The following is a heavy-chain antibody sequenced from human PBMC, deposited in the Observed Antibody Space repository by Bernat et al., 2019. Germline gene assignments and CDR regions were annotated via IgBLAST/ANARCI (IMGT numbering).Heavy chain of an antibody. V-gene: IGHV4-39*01. CDR1: GGSISSTTYY. Sequence: QLQLQESGPGLVNPSETLSLTCAVSGGSISSTTYYWGWIRQPPGKGLEWIGIIYYSGSSYYNPSLKSRVTISVDTSKNQFSLQLSSVTAADTAVYYCATLYFYGSGTYSNFDYWGQGTLVTVSS. CDR2: IYYSGSS. D-gene: IGHD3-10*01. CDR3: ATLYFYGSGTYSNFDY. J-gene: IGHJ4*02.